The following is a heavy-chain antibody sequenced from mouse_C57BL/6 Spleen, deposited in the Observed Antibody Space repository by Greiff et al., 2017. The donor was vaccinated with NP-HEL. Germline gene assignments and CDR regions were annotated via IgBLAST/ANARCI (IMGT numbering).Heavy chain of an antibody. Sequence: VQLQQSGPVLVKPGASVKMSCKASGYTFTDYYMNWVKQSHGKSLEWIGVINPYNGGTSYNQKFKGKATLTVDKSSSTAFMELNSLTSEDSAVYYCARSWYDGSFDYWGQGTTLTVSS. CDR3: ARSWYDGSFDY. J-gene: IGHJ2*01. V-gene: IGHV1-19*01. CDR2: INPYNGGT. D-gene: IGHD2-3*01. CDR1: GYTFTDYY.